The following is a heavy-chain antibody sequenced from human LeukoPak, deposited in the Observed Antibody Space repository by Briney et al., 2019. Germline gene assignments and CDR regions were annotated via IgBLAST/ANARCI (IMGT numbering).Heavy chain of an antibody. CDR2: INSDGSST. CDR3: AKEGNCGGDCYFEPDAFDI. V-gene: IGHV3-74*01. D-gene: IGHD2-21*02. J-gene: IGHJ3*02. Sequence: PGGSLRLSCAASGFTFSSYWMHWVRQAPGKGLVWVSRINSDGSSTSYADSVKGRFTISRDNAKNTLYLQMNSLRAEDTAVYYCAKEGNCGGDCYFEPDAFDIWGQGTMVTVSS. CDR1: GFTFSSYW.